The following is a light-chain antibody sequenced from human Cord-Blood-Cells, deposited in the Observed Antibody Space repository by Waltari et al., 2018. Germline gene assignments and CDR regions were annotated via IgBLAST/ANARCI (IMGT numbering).Light chain of an antibody. CDR2: SNN. CDR1: SYNIGSNT. J-gene: IGLJ3*02. Sequence: QSVLTPPPSASGTPGQRVTISCSGSSYNIGSNTVNWYQQLPGTAPKLLSYSNNQRPSGVPDRFSGSKSGTSASLAISGLQSEDEADYYCAAWDDSLNGWVFGGGTKLTVL. V-gene: IGLV1-44*01. CDR3: AAWDDSLNGWV.